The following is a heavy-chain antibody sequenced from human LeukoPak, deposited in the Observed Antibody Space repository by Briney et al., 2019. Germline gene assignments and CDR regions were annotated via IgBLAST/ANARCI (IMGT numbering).Heavy chain of an antibody. J-gene: IGHJ4*01. D-gene: IGHD1-7*01. CDR2: IWYDGSNK. V-gene: IGHV3-33*01. Sequence: GRSLRLSCAASGFTFGSHGMHWVRQAPGKGLEWVAVIWYDGSNKYYADSVKGRFTISRDNSKNTLCPQMNSLRAEDTAVYYCARDELDAVDIWGQGTLVTVSS. CDR1: GFTFGSHG. CDR3: ARDELDAVDI.